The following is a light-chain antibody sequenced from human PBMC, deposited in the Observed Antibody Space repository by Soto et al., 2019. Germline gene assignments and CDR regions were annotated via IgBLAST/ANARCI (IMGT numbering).Light chain of an antibody. V-gene: IGLV1-51*01. Sequence: QSALTQPPSVSAAPGQKVTISCSGSSSNIGNNYVSWYQQLPGTAPKLLIYDNNKRPSGIPDRFSGSKSGTSATLGITGLQTGDEADYYCGTWDSSLSAGNVFGXGTKVTVL. J-gene: IGLJ1*01. CDR1: SSNIGNNY. CDR2: DNN. CDR3: GTWDSSLSAGNV.